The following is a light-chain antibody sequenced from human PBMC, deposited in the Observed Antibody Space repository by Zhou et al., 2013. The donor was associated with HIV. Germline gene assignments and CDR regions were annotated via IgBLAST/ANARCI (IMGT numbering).Light chain of an antibody. V-gene: IGKV1-16*01. CDR2: AAS. Sequence: DIQMTQSPSSLSASVEDRVTITCRASQDIGNSVAWFQQKPGKAPKSLIFAASTLQSGVSSRISGNGSDTDFTLTISGLQPEDFATYYCLQDHSYPLTFGGGTKVDI. CDR3: LQDHSYPLT. CDR1: QDIGNS. J-gene: IGKJ4*01.